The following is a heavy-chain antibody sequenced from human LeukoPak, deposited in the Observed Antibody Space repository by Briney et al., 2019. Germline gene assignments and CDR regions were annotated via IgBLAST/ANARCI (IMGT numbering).Heavy chain of an antibody. CDR1: GYTFTSYH. Sequence: ASVKVSCKASGYTFTSYHINWVRQATGQGLDWVGWMNPNNSDIGYAQKFQGRVTMTRNTSIGTAYMELSRLRSEDTAIYYCVRVPPGTTIYAYWGQGTLVTVSS. CDR3: VRVPPGTTIYAY. CDR2: MNPNNSDI. J-gene: IGHJ4*02. D-gene: IGHD1-14*01. V-gene: IGHV1-8*01.